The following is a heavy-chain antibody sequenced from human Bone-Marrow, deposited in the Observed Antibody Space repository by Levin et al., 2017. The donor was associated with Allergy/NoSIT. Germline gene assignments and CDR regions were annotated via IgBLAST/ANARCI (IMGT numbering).Heavy chain of an antibody. V-gene: IGHV1-18*01. D-gene: IGHD3/OR15-3a*01. CDR3: ARDMDSGRNYWYFDL. CDR2: ISPYSGAT. J-gene: IGHJ2*01. CDR1: GYTFTTYP. Sequence: ASVKVSCQASGYTFTTYPIVWVRQAPGQGLEWMGWISPYSGATHYAHKLQGRVTITTDPSTSTAYMELRSLRSDDTAIYYCARDMDSGRNYWYFDLWGRGTLVTVSS.